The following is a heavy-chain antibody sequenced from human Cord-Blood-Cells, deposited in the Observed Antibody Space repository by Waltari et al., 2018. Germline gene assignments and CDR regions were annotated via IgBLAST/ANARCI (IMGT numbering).Heavy chain of an antibody. CDR1: GYTFTGYY. J-gene: IGHJ4*02. Sequence: QVQLVQSGAEVKKPGASVKVSCKASGYTFTGYYMHWVRQAPGQGLEWMGWINPNSGDTNYAQKFQGRVTMTRDTSISTAYMELSRLRSDDTAVYYCARVRNRYSSSWYDYWGQGTLVTVSS. CDR2: INPNSGDT. V-gene: IGHV1-2*02. CDR3: ARVRNRYSSSWYDY. D-gene: IGHD6-13*01.